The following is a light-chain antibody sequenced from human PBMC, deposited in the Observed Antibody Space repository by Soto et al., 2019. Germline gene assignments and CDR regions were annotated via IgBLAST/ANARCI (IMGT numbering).Light chain of an antibody. J-gene: IGLJ1*01. CDR2: EGS. Sequence: QSVLTQPASVSGSPGQSITISCTGTSSDVASYNLVSWYQQLPGKAPKLMIYEGSKRPSGVSNRFSGSKSGNTASLTISGLQAEDEADYYCSPYAGSSTFYVFGTGTKVTVL. CDR3: SPYAGSSTFYV. CDR1: SSDVASYNL. V-gene: IGLV2-23*01.